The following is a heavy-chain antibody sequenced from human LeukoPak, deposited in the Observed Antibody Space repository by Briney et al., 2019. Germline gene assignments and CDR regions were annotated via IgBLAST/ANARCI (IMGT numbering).Heavy chain of an antibody. CDR1: GFSFSSHW. CDR2: IEGDGSER. D-gene: IGHD6-19*01. Sequence: GVSLRLSCAASGFSFSSHWMSWVRQAPGKGLEWVANIEGDGSERNYLDSVKGRFTISRDNAKNSLHLEMNSPRGEDTAVYFCAGGSGWLTEYWGQGTVVTVSS. V-gene: IGHV3-7*03. J-gene: IGHJ4*02. CDR3: AGGSGWLTEY.